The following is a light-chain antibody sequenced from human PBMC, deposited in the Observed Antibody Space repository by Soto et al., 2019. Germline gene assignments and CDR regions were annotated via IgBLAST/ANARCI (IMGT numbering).Light chain of an antibody. J-gene: IGKJ2*01. V-gene: IGKV3-15*01. CDR1: QSIKNL. CDR3: QQYSQWPSYT. CDR2: DAS. Sequence: TQSPATLSVSPGEGATLSCRASQSIKNLLAWYQQKPGQSPRLLVYDASTRATAIPARFSGSGSETEFTLTINTLQPEDLAVYYCQQYSQWPSYTFGQGTKVDIK.